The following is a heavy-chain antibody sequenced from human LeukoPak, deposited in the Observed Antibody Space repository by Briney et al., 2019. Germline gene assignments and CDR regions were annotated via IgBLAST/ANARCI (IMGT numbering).Heavy chain of an antibody. J-gene: IGHJ3*02. D-gene: IGHD5-18*01. CDR1: GGSISSYY. Sequence: SETLSLTCTVSGGSISSYYWSWIRQPPGKGLEWIGYIYYSGSTNYNPSLKSRVTISVDTSKNQFSLKLSSVTAADTAVFYCARHSGYSHGYCLPTVAFDIWGQGTMVTVSS. CDR3: ARHSGYSHGYCLPTVAFDI. V-gene: IGHV4-59*08. CDR2: IYYSGST.